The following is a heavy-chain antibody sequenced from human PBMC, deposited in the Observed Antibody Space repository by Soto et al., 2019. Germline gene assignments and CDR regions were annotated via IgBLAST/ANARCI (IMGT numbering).Heavy chain of an antibody. J-gene: IGHJ6*02. CDR1: GGTFNSYA. Sequence: SVKVSCKASGGTFNSYAISWVRQAPGQGLEWMGGIIPIFGTANYAQKFQGRVTITADESTSTAYMELSSLRSEDTAVYYCASFSGIAAFLGYYYYGMDVWGQGTTVTVSS. CDR3: ASFSGIAAFLGYYYYGMDV. D-gene: IGHD6-13*01. CDR2: IIPIFGTA. V-gene: IGHV1-69*13.